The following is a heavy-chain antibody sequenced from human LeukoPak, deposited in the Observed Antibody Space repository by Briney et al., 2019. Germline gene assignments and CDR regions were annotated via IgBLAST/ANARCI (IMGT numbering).Heavy chain of an antibody. J-gene: IGHJ4*02. D-gene: IGHD6-13*01. CDR3: ARADSSSWYEVDY. Sequence: SETLSLTCTVSGGSISSYYRSWIRQPPGKGLEWIGYMYYSGSTNYNPSLKSRVTISVDTSKNQFSLKLSSVTAADTAVYYCARADSSSWYEVDYWGQGTLVTVSS. CDR1: GGSISSYY. CDR2: MYYSGST. V-gene: IGHV4-59*01.